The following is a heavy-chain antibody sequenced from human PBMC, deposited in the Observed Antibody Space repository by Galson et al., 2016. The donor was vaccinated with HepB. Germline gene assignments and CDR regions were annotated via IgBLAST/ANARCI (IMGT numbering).Heavy chain of an antibody. J-gene: IGHJ4*02. CDR2: INVNGTGT. CDR1: GFTFSHYW. CDR3: AKGYGYFDS. Sequence: SLRLSCAASGFTFSHYWMHWVRQGPGKGLMWVSRINVNGTGTNYVDSVKGRFTISRDNSKNTLSLQMNSLRAEDTAVYYCAKGYGYFDSWGQGTLVTVSS. D-gene: IGHD4-17*01. V-gene: IGHV3-74*01.